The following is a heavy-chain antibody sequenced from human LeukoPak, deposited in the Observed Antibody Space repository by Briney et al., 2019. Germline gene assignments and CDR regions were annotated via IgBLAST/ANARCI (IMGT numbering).Heavy chain of an antibody. D-gene: IGHD3-9*01. V-gene: IGHV3-30-3*01. Sequence: TGGSLRLSCAASGFTFSHSAMHWVRQAPGKGLEWVAVLAYDGNNKYYADSVKGRFTISRDNSNNTLYLQMNSLRAEDTGLYYCARAQRPYYSLLTGEGYSFYGLDVWGQGTTITVSS. J-gene: IGHJ6*02. CDR3: ARAQRPYYSLLTGEGYSFYGLDV. CDR2: LAYDGNNK. CDR1: GFTFSHSA.